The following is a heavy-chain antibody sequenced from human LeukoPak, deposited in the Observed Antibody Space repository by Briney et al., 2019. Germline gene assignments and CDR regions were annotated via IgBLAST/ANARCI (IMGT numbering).Heavy chain of an antibody. CDR1: GYSFAGYY. J-gene: IGHJ4*02. D-gene: IGHD5-12*01. CDR2: INPNSGGT. Sequence: ASVKVSCKASGYSFAGYYMRWVRQAPGQGLEWMGWINPNSGGTNYAQKFQGRVTMTRDTSISTAYMELSRLRSDDTAVYYCAREASGYDLFYFDYWGQGTLVTVSS. CDR3: AREASGYDLFYFDY. V-gene: IGHV1-2*02.